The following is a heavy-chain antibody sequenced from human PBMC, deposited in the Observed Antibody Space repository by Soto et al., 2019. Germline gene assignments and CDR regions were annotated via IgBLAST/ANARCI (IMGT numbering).Heavy chain of an antibody. D-gene: IGHD3-22*01. Sequence: QVQLVESGGGVVQPGRSLRLSCAASGFTFSSYAMHWVRQAPGKGLEWVAVISYDGSNKYYADSVKDRFTISRDNSKNTLYLQMNSLRAEDTAVYYCARAVNDAFDIWGQGTMVTVSS. CDR3: ARAVNDAFDI. CDR1: GFTFSSYA. CDR2: ISYDGSNK. V-gene: IGHV3-30-3*01. J-gene: IGHJ3*02.